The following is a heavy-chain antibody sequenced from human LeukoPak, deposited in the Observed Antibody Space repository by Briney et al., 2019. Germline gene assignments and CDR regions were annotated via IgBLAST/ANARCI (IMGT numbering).Heavy chain of an antibody. V-gene: IGHV4-34*01. CDR3: ARHYGSGSLNYYYYMDV. Sequence: PSETLSLTCAAYGGSFSGYYWSWIRQPPGKGLEWIGEINHSGSTNYNPSLKSRVTISVDTSKNQFSLKLSSVTAADTAVYYCARHYGSGSLNYYYYMDVWGKGTTVTISS. D-gene: IGHD3-10*01. CDR1: GGSFSGYY. J-gene: IGHJ6*03. CDR2: INHSGST.